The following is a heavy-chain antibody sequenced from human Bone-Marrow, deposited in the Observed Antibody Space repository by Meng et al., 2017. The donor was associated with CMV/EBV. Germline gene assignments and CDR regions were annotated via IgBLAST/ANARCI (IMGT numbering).Heavy chain of an antibody. D-gene: IGHD6-13*01. CDR2: TYYRSKWYN. V-gene: IGHV6-1*01. CDR1: GARVFSNSAA. CDR3: ARDRGYSSSWYYIEN. J-gene: IGHJ4*02. Sequence: LRLPCATFGARVFSNSAAWNWIRQSPSRGLEWLGRTYYRSKWYNDYAVSVKSRITINPYTCKNQFSLQLNSVTPEDTAVYACARDRGYSSSWYYIENWGQGTRVTGSS.